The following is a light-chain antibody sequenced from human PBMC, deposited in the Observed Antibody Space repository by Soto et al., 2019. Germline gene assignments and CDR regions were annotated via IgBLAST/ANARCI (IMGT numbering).Light chain of an antibody. CDR1: SWHSSYA. J-gene: IGLJ2*01. Sequence: QLVLTQSPFASSSLGASVKLTCTLSSWHSSYAIAWHQQQPEEGPRYLMKLSSDGSHSKGDGIPDRFSGSSSGAERYLTISSLQSEDEADYYCQTWDTGARVVFGGGTKLTVL. CDR3: QTWDTGARVV. CDR2: LSSDGSH. V-gene: IGLV4-69*01.